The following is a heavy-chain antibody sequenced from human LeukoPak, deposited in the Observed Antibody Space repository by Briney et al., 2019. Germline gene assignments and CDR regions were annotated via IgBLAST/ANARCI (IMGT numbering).Heavy chain of an antibody. J-gene: IGHJ5*02. CDR2: IPHDGSNA. CDR3: ATGSDYYYAS. D-gene: IGHD3-3*01. CDR1: GFTFTRNC. Sequence: PGGSPRLSCVASGFTFTRNCMHWVRQAPGKGLEWVAAIPHDGSNALYADSVKGRFTISRDDSKNTQYLQMNSLRIEDSAMYYCATGSDYYYASWGQGTLVTVSS. V-gene: IGHV3-30*03.